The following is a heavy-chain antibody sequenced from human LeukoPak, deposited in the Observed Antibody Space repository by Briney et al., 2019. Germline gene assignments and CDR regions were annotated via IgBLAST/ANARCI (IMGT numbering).Heavy chain of an antibody. D-gene: IGHD2-2*02. CDR2: VKGDGIST. Sequence: GGYLRLSCAASGFTFSDLWMHWVRQAPGGGLVWVSRVKGDGISTLYADFVEGRFTISRDNARNTLFLQMNSLRADGTALYYCATGPYNAFEMWGQGTMVTVSS. J-gene: IGHJ3*02. V-gene: IGHV3-74*01. CDR1: GFTFSDLW. CDR3: ATGPYNAFEM.